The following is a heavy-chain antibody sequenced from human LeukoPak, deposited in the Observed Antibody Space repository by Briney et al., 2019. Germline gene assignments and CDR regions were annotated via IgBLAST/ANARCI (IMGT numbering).Heavy chain of an antibody. Sequence: GRSRRLSWAAAAFTVSMHDMHWVRQATGKGMEWVSAIGTGGETYYDASVKGRFTISRENARSSLYLQMNSLRVGDTAVYYCARGGNYFGSGTYPFPLDIWGQGTMVTVSS. CDR1: AFTVSMHD. CDR3: ARGGNYFGSGTYPFPLDI. D-gene: IGHD3-10*01. J-gene: IGHJ3*02. CDR2: IGTGGET. V-gene: IGHV3-13*01.